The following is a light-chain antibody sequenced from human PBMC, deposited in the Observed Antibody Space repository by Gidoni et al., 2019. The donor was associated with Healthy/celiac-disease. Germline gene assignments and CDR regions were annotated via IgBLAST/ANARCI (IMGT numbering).Light chain of an antibody. J-gene: IGLJ1*01. CDR3: SSYTSSSTYV. CDR2: DVS. Sequence: QCALTQPAPVSGSPGQSITISCTGTSSDVGGYNYVSWYQQHPGKAPKLLIYDVSNRPPGVSNRFSGSKSGNTASLTISGLQAEDEADYYCSSYTSSSTYVFGTGTKVTVL. V-gene: IGLV2-14*01. CDR1: SSDVGGYNY.